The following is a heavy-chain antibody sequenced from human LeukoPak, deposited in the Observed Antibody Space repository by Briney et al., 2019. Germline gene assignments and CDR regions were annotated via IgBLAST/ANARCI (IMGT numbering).Heavy chain of an antibody. J-gene: IGHJ4*02. V-gene: IGHV3-7*04. CDR1: GFTFENYC. D-gene: IGHD5-18*01. CDR3: ARWAGVTDY. Sequence: GGSLRLSCAASGFTFENYCMSWVRQAPGNGPEWVANIKQDGSVEHYLDSVKGRFTISRDNAKNSLILQMNSLRAEDTAVYYCARWAGVTDYWGQGTLVTVSS. CDR2: IKQDGSVE.